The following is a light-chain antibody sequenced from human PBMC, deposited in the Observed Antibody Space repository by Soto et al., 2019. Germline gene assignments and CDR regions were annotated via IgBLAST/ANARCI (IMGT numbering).Light chain of an antibody. CDR3: HQYGSSPLT. V-gene: IGKV3-20*01. J-gene: IGKJ4*01. Sequence: EIVMTQSPATLSLSPGERATLSCRPSQSVSSNYLAWYQQKPGQAPRLLMFGASSRATGIPDRFSGSGSGTDFTLTISRLEPEDFAVYYCHQYGSSPLTFGGGTKVDIK. CDR2: GAS. CDR1: QSVSSNY.